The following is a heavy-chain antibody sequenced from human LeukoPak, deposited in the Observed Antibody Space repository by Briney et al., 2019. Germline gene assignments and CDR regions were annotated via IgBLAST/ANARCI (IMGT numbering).Heavy chain of an antibody. Sequence: ASVKVSXKASGGTFRSYAISWVRQAPGQGLEWTGRIIPIFGTANYAQKFQGRVTITTDESTSTAYMELSSLRSEDTAVYYCARNPMGTHYSSGWYGLDYWGQGTLVTVSS. D-gene: IGHD6-19*01. CDR1: GGTFRSYA. CDR3: ARNPMGTHYSSGWYGLDY. CDR2: IIPIFGTA. V-gene: IGHV1-69*05. J-gene: IGHJ4*02.